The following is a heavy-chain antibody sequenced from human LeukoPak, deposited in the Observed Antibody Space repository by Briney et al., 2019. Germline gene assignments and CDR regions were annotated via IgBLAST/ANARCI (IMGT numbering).Heavy chain of an antibody. J-gene: IGHJ4*02. CDR2: ISGSGSGT. V-gene: IGHV3-23*01. Sequence: GGSLRLSCAASGFTFSSYAMSWVHQAPGKGLEWVSAISGSGSGTYYADSVKGRFTISRDNSKNMLYLQMNSLRTEDTAEYYCAKDAVAAAGRAYYFDYWGQGTLVTVSS. CDR3: AKDAVAAAGRAYYFDY. CDR1: GFTFSSYA. D-gene: IGHD6-13*01.